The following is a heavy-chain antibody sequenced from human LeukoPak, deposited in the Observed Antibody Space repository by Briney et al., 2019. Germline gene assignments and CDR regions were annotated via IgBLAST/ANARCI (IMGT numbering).Heavy chain of an antibody. D-gene: IGHD3-16*01. Sequence: GGSLRLSCAASGFIFSTYGMHWVRQAPGKGLEGVALIWNAGTNTYYADPVKGRFTISRDNSKNTLYLQMNSLRAEDTAVYYCAGDTPPGGDYYFDYWGQGTLVIVSS. CDR3: AGDTPPGGDYYFDY. J-gene: IGHJ4*02. CDR2: IWNAGTNT. V-gene: IGHV3-33*01. CDR1: GFIFSTYG.